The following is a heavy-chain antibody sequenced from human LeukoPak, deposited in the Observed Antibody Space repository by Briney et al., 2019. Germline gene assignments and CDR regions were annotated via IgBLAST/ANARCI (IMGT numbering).Heavy chain of an antibody. D-gene: IGHD3-10*01. Sequence: GGSLRLSCAASGFTFPNAWVNWVRQAPGKGLEWVGHIKSKANGGTIDYAAPVKGRFTISGDDSKNTVYLQMSSLEIENTAVYFCTTDPGTGVRGYWGQGTLVTVSS. CDR1: GFTFPNAW. V-gene: IGHV3-15*01. CDR3: TTDPGTGVRGY. J-gene: IGHJ4*02. CDR2: IKSKANGGTI.